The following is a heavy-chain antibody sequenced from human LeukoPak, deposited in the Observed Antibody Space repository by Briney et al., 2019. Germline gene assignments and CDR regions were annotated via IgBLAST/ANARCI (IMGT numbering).Heavy chain of an antibody. CDR2: IKQDGSEK. Sequence: PGGSLRLSCAASGFTFSSDWMSWVRQAPGKGPEWVANIKQDGSEKYYVDSVKGRFTISRDNTKNSLYLQMNSLRAEDSAVCYCTRDINYYGPGANWFDPWGQGTLVTVSS. D-gene: IGHD3-10*01. V-gene: IGHV3-7*01. CDR3: TRDINYYGPGANWFDP. J-gene: IGHJ5*02. CDR1: GFTFSSDW.